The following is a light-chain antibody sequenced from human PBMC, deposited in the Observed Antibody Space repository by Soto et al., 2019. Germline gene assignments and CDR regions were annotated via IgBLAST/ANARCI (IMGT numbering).Light chain of an antibody. CDR1: QSIISY. CDR2: AAS. Sequence: DIQMTQSPSSLSASVGDRFTITFLASQSIISYLNWYQQKPGKAPKLLIYAASSLQSGVPSRFSGSGSGTDFTLTISSLQPEDFATYYCQQSYSTLLTFGQGTRLEIK. J-gene: IGKJ5*01. CDR3: QQSYSTLLT. V-gene: IGKV1-39*01.